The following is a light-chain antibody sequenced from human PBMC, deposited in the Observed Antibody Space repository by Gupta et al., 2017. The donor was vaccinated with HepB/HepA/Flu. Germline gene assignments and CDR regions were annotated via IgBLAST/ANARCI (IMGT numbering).Light chain of an antibody. CDR3: QVWDNNDDHVI. J-gene: IGLJ2*01. CDR2: YNG. V-gene: IGLV3-21*04. CDR1: NIGNKI. Sequence: SYVLTQPPSVSVAPGKTARIICGGNNIGNKIVHWYHQKPGQAPMVVIHYNGDRPSGIPERFSGSNSANTATLTISRVEVGDEADYYCQVWDNNDDHVIFGGGTKLTVL.